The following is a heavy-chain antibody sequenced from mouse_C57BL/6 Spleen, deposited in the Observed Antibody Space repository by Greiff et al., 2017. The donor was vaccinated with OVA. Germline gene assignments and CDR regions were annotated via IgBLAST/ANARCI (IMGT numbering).Heavy chain of an antibody. V-gene: IGHV1-42*01. CDR1: GYSFTGYY. J-gene: IGHJ4*01. CDR3: ARRGLRDYYAMDY. D-gene: IGHD3-1*01. Sequence: VQLQQSGPELVKPGASVKISCKASGYSFTGYYMNWVKQSPEKSLEWIGEINPSTGGTTYNQKFKAKATLTVDKSSSTAYMQLKSLTSEDSAVYYCARRGLRDYYAMDYWGQGTSVTVAS. CDR2: INPSTGGT.